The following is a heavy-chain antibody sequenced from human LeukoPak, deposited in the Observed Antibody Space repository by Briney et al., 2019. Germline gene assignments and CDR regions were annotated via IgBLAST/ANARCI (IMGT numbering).Heavy chain of an antibody. Sequence: PSETLSLTCTVSGGSISSSSYYWGWIRQPPGKGLEWIGSIYYSGSTYYNPSLKSRVTISVDTSKNQFSLKLSSVTAADTAVYYCATEYSSSSGRIGLPNWFDPWGQGTLVTVSS. CDR1: GGSISSSSYY. D-gene: IGHD6-6*01. J-gene: IGHJ5*02. CDR2: IYYSGST. V-gene: IGHV4-39*07. CDR3: ATEYSSSSGRIGLPNWFDP.